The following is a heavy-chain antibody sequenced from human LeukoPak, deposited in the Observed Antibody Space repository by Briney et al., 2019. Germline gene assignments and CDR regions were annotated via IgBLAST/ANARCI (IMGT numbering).Heavy chain of an antibody. CDR2: SNHSGST. V-gene: IGHV4-34*01. CDR1: GGSFSGYY. Sequence: PSETLSLTCAVYGGSFSGYYWSWIRQPPGKGLEWIGESNHSGSTNYNPSLKSRVTISVDTSKNQFSLKLSSVTAADTAVYYCARGRRVVVAATPGYLNYWGQGTLVTVSS. CDR3: ARGRRVVVAATPGYLNY. D-gene: IGHD2-15*01. J-gene: IGHJ4*02.